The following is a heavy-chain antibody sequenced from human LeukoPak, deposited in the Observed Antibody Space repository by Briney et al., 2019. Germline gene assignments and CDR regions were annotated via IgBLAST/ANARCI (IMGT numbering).Heavy chain of an antibody. J-gene: IGHJ4*02. Sequence: GASVKVSCKASGYTFTTYGISWVRQAPGQGLEWMGRIGAYNGNTNYAHKFQGRVTMTRDTSTSTVYMELRSLRSEDTAVYYCARGPGPADDGGGYCFDYWGQGTLVTVSS. CDR3: ARGPGPADDGGGYCFDY. D-gene: IGHD3-22*01. V-gene: IGHV1-18*01. CDR2: IGAYNGNT. CDR1: GYTFTTYG.